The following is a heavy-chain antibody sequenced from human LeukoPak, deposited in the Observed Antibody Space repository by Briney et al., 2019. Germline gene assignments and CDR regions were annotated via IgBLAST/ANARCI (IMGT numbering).Heavy chain of an antibody. CDR1: GGSIGSYY. Sequence: SETLSLTCTVSGGSIGSYYWSWIRQPPGKGLEWIGYTYYSGSTNYNPSLKSRVTISVDTSKNQFSLKLSSVTAADTAVYYCARDAGRDDSSGYYGYNWFDPWGQGTLVTVSS. CDR2: TYYSGST. J-gene: IGHJ5*02. CDR3: ARDAGRDDSSGYYGYNWFDP. D-gene: IGHD3-22*01. V-gene: IGHV4-59*01.